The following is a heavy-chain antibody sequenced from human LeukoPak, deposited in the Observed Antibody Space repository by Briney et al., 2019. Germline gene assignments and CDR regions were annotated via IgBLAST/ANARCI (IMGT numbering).Heavy chain of an antibody. D-gene: IGHD4-23*01. CDR2: IYHSGST. CDR1: GGSISSDS. Sequence: SETLSLTCTVSGGSISSDSWSWIRQPPGKGLEWIGYIYHSGSTYYNPSLKSRVTISVDRSKNQFSLKLSSVTAADTAVYYCARAPVVTQRVENAFDIWGQGTMVTVSS. J-gene: IGHJ3*02. CDR3: ARAPVVTQRVENAFDI. V-gene: IGHV4-30-2*01.